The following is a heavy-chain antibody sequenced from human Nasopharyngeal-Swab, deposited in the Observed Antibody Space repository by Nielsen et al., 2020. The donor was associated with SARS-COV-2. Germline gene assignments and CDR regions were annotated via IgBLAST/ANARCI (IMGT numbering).Heavy chain of an antibody. D-gene: IGHD2-2*01. CDR3: ARGGWGDCSSTSCYTFDY. J-gene: IGHJ4*02. CDR2: INHRGST. V-gene: IGHV4-34*01. Sequence: WIRQPPGKGLEWIGEINHRGSTNYNPSLTSRVTISVDTSKNQFSLKLSSVTAADTAVYYCARGGWGDCSSTSCYTFDYWGQGTLVTVSS.